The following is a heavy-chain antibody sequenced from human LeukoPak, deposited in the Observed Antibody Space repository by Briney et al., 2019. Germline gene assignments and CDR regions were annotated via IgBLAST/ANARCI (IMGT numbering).Heavy chain of an antibody. J-gene: IGHJ4*02. Sequence: GGSLRLSCAASGSTVSSNYMSWVRQAPGKGLEWVSVIYSGGSTYYADSVKGRFTISRDNSKNTLYLQMGSLRAEDMAVYYCARGATETYYYDSSGYNFDYWGQGTLVTVSS. V-gene: IGHV3-66*01. CDR3: ARGATETYYYDSSGYNFDY. D-gene: IGHD3-22*01. CDR1: GSTVSSNY. CDR2: IYSGGST.